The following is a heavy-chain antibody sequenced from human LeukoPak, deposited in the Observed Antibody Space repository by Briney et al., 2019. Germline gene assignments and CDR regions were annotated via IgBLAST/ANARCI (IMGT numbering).Heavy chain of an antibody. CDR3: AKPEAPTYSSSWYGYYFDY. J-gene: IGHJ4*02. D-gene: IGHD6-13*01. V-gene: IGHV3-23*01. Sequence: PGGSLRLSCAASGFTFSSYAMSWVRQAPGKGLEWVSAISGSGGSTYYADSVKGRFTISRDNSKNTLYLQMNSLRAEDTAVYYCAKPEAPTYSSSWYGYYFDYWGQGTLVTVSS. CDR1: GFTFSSYA. CDR2: ISGSGGST.